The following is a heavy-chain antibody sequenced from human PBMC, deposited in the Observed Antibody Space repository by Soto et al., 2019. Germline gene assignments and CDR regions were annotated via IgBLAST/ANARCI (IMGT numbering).Heavy chain of an antibody. Sequence: QVQLQESGPGLVKPSETLSLTCTVSGVSISNYYWSWIRQPPGKGREWLGFILYTGNTNYNPSLKSRVTISVDTSKNQVALELTSVTTADTAVYFCARAAYGSGNYYAPHYYYAMDVWGQGTTVTVSS. CDR1: GVSISNYY. CDR2: ILYTGNT. CDR3: ARAAYGSGNYYAPHYYYAMDV. J-gene: IGHJ6*02. D-gene: IGHD3-10*01. V-gene: IGHV4-59*01.